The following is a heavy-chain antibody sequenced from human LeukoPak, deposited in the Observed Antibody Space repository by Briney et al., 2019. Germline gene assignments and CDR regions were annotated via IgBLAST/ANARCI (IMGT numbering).Heavy chain of an antibody. CDR3: AKSTSRYYYYYGMDV. Sequence: GGSLRLSCAASGFTFSSYAMSWIRQAPGKGLEWVSAISGSGGSTYYADSVKGRFTISRDNSKNTLYLQMNSLRAEDTAVYYCAKSTSRYYYYYGMDVWGKGTTVTVSS. V-gene: IGHV3-23*01. CDR2: ISGSGGST. D-gene: IGHD2-2*01. CDR1: GFTFSSYA. J-gene: IGHJ6*04.